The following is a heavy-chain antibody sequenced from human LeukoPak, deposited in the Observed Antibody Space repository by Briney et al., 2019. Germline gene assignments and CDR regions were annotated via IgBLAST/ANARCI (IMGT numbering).Heavy chain of an antibody. J-gene: IGHJ6*02. CDR3: ARDAGGYGMDV. V-gene: IGHV3-21*01. CDR2: ISSSSSYI. D-gene: IGHD3-16*01. Sequence: PGGSLRLSCAASRLTFSNYGMHWVRQAPGKGLEWVSSISSSSSYIYYADSVKGRFTISRDNAKNSLYLQMNSLRAEDTAVYYCARDAGGYGMDVWGQGTTVTVSS. CDR1: RLTFSNYG.